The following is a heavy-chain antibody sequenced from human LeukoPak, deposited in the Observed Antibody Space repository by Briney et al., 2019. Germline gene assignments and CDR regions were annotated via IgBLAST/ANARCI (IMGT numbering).Heavy chain of an antibody. CDR2: IYYSGST. V-gene: IGHV4-39*01. J-gene: IGHJ4*01. Sequence: PSETLSLTCTVSGGSISTTGYYWDWIRQPPGKGLEWIASIYYSGSTYYNSSLKSRVTISVDTSRNQFSLKLSSVTAADTALYYCASDKGYSNNYFDYWGQGTLVTVSS. D-gene: IGHD6-13*01. CDR3: ASDKGYSNNYFDY. CDR1: GGSISTTGYY.